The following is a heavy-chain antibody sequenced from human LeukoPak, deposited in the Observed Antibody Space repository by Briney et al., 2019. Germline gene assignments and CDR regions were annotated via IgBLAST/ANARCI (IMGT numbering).Heavy chain of an antibody. V-gene: IGHV4-34*01. D-gene: IGHD4-23*01. J-gene: IGHJ4*02. CDR3: ARGVTSVVTPRFVY. Sequence: SETLSLTCTVFGGSISSGDYYWSWIRQPPGKGLEWIGEINHSGSTNYNPSLKSRVTISVDTSKNQFSLKLSSVTAADTAVYYCARGVTSVVTPRFVYWGQGTPVTVSS. CDR1: GGSISSGDYY. CDR2: INHSGST.